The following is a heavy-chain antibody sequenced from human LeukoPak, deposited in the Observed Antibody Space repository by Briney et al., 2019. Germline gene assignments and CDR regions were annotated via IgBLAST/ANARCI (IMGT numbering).Heavy chain of an antibody. CDR1: GFTFDDYA. Sequence: GRSLRLPCAASGFTFDDYAMHWVRQAPGKGLEWVSGISWNSGSIGYADSVKGRFTISRDNAKNSLYLQMNSLRAEDTALYYCAKDGGSGPPNYWGQGTLVTVSS. D-gene: IGHD2-15*01. V-gene: IGHV3-9*01. CDR2: ISWNSGSI. CDR3: AKDGGSGPPNY. J-gene: IGHJ4*02.